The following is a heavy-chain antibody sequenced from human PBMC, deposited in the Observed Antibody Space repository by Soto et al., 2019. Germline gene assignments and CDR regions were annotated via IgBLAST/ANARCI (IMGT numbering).Heavy chain of an antibody. D-gene: IGHD4-17*01. CDR1: GFTFSSYA. Sequence: PGGSLRLSCAASGFTFSSYAMHWVRQAPGKGLEWVAVISYDGSNKYYADSVKGRFTISRDNSKNTLYLQMNSLRAEDTAVYYCAREYDYGDNFDYLGHGTLVTVSS. V-gene: IGHV3-30-3*01. CDR3: AREYDYGDNFDY. CDR2: ISYDGSNK. J-gene: IGHJ4*01.